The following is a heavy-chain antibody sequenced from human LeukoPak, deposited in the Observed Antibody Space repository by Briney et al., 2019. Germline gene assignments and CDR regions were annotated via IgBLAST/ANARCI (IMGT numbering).Heavy chain of an antibody. Sequence: SSETLSLTCTVSGGSISSYYWTWIRQSPGKGLEWIGYVLYTGSTEYNPSLRSRVTISVDTSKNQFSLKLTSVTAADTAVYYCARHSVVEYCGGDCYIDYWGQGTLVTVSS. D-gene: IGHD2-21*02. V-gene: IGHV4-59*08. J-gene: IGHJ4*02. CDR1: GGSISSYY. CDR2: VLYTGST. CDR3: ARHSVVEYCGGDCYIDY.